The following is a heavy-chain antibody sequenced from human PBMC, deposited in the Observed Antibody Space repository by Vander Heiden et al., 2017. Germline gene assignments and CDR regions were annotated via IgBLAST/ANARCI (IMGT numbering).Heavy chain of an antibody. CDR2: ISNSGSST. V-gene: IGHV3-23*01. D-gene: IGHD3-16*01. Sequence: EVLLLESGGGLVQPGESLRLSCAASGFTFSSYAMSWVRPAPGRGLEWVSAISNSGSSTNFADSVKGRFTISRDNSKYTLYLQMNSLRAEDTAVYFCAKGRESRGAYRPFDFWGQGILVTVSS. CDR3: AKGRESRGAYRPFDF. J-gene: IGHJ4*02. CDR1: GFTFSSYA.